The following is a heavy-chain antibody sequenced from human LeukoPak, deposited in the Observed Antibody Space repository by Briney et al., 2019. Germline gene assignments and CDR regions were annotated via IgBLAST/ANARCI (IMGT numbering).Heavy chain of an antibody. Sequence: GGSLRLSCAASGYTFSSYEMNWVRQAPGKGLEWVSYISSSGSTIYYADFVKGRFTISRDNAKNSLYLQMNSLRAEDTAVYYCAGRGGPPLEYYFDYWGQGTLVTVSS. V-gene: IGHV3-48*03. CDR1: GYTFSSYE. J-gene: IGHJ4*02. D-gene: IGHD2-15*01. CDR2: ISSSGSTI. CDR3: AGRGGPPLEYYFDY.